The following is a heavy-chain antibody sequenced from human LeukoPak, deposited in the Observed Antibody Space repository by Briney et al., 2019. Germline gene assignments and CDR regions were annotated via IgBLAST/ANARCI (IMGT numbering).Heavy chain of an antibody. D-gene: IGHD1-1*01. CDR3: ARGDRRRERQRSRWHYYYYYMDV. V-gene: IGHV1-69*06. CDR1: GFTFSSYA. J-gene: IGHJ6*03. Sequence: GGSLRLSCAASGFTFSSYAISWVRQAPGQGLEWMGGIIPIFGTANYAQKFQGRVTITADKSTSTAYMELSSLRSEDTAVYYCARGDRRRERQRSRWHYYYYYMDVWGKGTTVTVSS. CDR2: IIPIFGTA.